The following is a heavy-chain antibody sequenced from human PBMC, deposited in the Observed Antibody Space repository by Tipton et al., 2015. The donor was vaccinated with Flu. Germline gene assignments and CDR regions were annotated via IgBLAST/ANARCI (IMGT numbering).Heavy chain of an antibody. CDR2: VHRSGNG. V-gene: IGHV4-38-2*01. CDR3: SRSHYNASGGTLTYFDL. D-gene: IGHD3-10*01. CDR1: GDSIGSPYF. J-gene: IGHJ2*01. Sequence: TLSLTCSVSGDSIGSPYFWGWIRKPPGGGLEWIGNVHRSGNGYYKPSLKSRVSISVDTSKNQFSLELTSVTAADTAVYYCSRSHYNASGGTLTYFDLWGRGTLVTVSS.